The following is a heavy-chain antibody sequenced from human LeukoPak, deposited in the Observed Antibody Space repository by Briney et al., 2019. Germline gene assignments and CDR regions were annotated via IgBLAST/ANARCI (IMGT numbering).Heavy chain of an antibody. CDR2: IYPGDSDT. CDR3: ARHPRYRSYSSGYYYYFDY. CDR1: GYSFTSYW. J-gene: IGHJ4*02. V-gene: IGHV5-51*01. Sequence: GESLKISCKGSGYSFTSYWIGRVRQMPGKGLEWMGIIYPGDSDTRYSPSFQGQVTISADKSISTAYLQWSSLKASDTAMYYCARHPRYRSYSSGYYYYFDYWGQGTLVTVSS. D-gene: IGHD3-22*01.